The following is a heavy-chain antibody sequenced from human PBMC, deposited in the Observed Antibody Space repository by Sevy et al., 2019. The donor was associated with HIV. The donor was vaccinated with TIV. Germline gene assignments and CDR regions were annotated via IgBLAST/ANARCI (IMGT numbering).Heavy chain of an antibody. Sequence: GGSLRLSCAASGFSFSSYGMLWVRQAPGKGLEWMSYIQYDGSNRDYADSVKGRFTISRDNSKNTLYLQMNSLRVEDRVVFYCGKEGGGEGGDHWGQGTLVTVSS. CDR1: GFSFSSYG. CDR3: GKEGGGEGGDH. J-gene: IGHJ4*02. V-gene: IGHV3-30*02. D-gene: IGHD2-21*01. CDR2: IQYDGSNR.